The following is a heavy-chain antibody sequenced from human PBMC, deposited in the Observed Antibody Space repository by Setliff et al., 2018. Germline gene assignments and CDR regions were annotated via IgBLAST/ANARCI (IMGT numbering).Heavy chain of an antibody. J-gene: IGHJ4*02. V-gene: IGHV3-74*01. CDR3: ARAHSSTLSVHDY. Sequence: ETLSLSCAASGFTFVNYWMHWVRQAPGKGLVWVSRVNSDGSSTTYEDSVKGRFTISRDNAKNTLYLQMNSLRAEDTAVYYCARAHSSTLSVHDYWGQGTLVTVSS. CDR2: VNSDGSST. CDR1: GFTFVNYW. D-gene: IGHD2-2*01.